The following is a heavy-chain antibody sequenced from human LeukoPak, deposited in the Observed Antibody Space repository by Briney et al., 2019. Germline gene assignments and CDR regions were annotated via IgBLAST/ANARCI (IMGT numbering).Heavy chain of an antibody. J-gene: IGHJ6*02. CDR3: VCQQLDYYYYGMDV. D-gene: IGHD6-13*01. V-gene: IGHV4-39*01. Sequence: TSKTLSLTCTVSGGSISSSSYYWGWIRQPPGKGLEWIGSIYYSGSTYYNPSLKSRVTISVDTSKNQFSLKLSSVTAADTAVYYCVCQQLDYYYYGMDVWGQGTTVTVSS. CDR1: GGSISSSSYY. CDR2: IYYSGST.